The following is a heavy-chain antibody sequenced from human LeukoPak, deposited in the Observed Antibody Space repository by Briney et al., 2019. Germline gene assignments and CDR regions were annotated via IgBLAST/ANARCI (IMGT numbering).Heavy chain of an antibody. J-gene: IGHJ4*02. Sequence: PGGSLRLSCAPSGFTFRGYSRNWFPQAPGKGLGGGAFIRYDVRKKYSADSVKGRFTISRDNSKNTLYLQMNSLRAEDTAVYYCAKAGDYDILTGYFRPDRYYFDYWGQGTLVTVSS. CDR2: IRYDVRKK. CDR1: GFTFRGYS. V-gene: IGHV3-30*02. D-gene: IGHD3-9*01. CDR3: AKAGDYDILTGYFRPDRYYFDY.